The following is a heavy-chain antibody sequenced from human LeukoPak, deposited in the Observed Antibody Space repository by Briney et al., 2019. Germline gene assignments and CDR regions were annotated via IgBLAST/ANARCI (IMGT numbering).Heavy chain of an antibody. CDR1: GYTFNSYY. CDR3: ARDSSGWYGSAY. CDR2: INPSGGST. D-gene: IGHD6-19*01. Sequence: ASVKVSCKASGYTFNSYYMHWVRQAPGQGLEWMGIINPSGGSTNFAQKFQGRVTMTRDTSTSTVYMELSSLRSEGTAVYYCARDSSGWYGSAYWGQGTLVTVSS. J-gene: IGHJ4*02. V-gene: IGHV1-46*02.